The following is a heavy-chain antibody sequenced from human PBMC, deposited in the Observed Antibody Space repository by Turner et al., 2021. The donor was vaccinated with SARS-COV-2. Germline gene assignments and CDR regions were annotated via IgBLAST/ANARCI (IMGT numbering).Heavy chain of an antibody. V-gene: IGHV3-33*01. J-gene: IGHJ3*02. CDR3: ARDDILPDNGLDI. D-gene: IGHD3-9*01. CDR2: IVNDGRQQ. CDR1: GFTFSTYG. Sequence: QVQLVESGGGVVQPGRSLRLSCVVSGFTFSTYGMHWVRQAPGKGMGGVAVIVNDGRQQYDADSVKGRFIISRDNSKNTLFLKMNSLRAEDTALYYWARDDILPDNGLDIWGQGTMVTVSS.